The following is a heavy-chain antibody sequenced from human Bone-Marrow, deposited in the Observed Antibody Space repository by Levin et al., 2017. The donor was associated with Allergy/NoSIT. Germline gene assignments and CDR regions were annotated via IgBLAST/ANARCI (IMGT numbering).Heavy chain of an antibody. CDR2: IIPIFGTA. CDR3: ARVASQYQLLQDFDY. V-gene: IGHV1-69*13. D-gene: IGHD2-2*01. Sequence: ASVKVSCKASGGTFSSYAISWVRQAPGQGLEWMGGIIPIFGTANYAQKFQGRVTITADESTSTAYMELSSLRSEDTAVYYCARVASQYQLLQDFDYWGQGTLVTVSS. J-gene: IGHJ4*02. CDR1: GGTFSSYA.